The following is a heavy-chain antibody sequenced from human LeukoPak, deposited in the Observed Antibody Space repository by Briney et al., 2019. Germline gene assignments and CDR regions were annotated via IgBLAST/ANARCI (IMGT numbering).Heavy chain of an antibody. CDR2: ISSSGGTT. CDR1: GFTFSSYE. CDR3: AKGLLNDF. Sequence: GGSLRLSCAASGFTFSSYELNWVRQAPGKGLEWLSYISSSGGTTYYAESLQGRFIISRDNAKNSLYLQMNSLRAGDTALYYCAKGLLNDFWGQGTLVTVSP. J-gene: IGHJ4*02. D-gene: IGHD2/OR15-2a*01. V-gene: IGHV3-48*03.